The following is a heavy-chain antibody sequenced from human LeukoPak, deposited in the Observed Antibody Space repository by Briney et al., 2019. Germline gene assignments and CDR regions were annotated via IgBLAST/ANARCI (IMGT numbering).Heavy chain of an antibody. Sequence: PSETLSLTCTVSGGSISSYYWSWIRQPPGKGLEWIGYIYYSGSTNYNPSLKSRVTISVDTSKNQFSLKLSSVTAADTAVYYCARATYYDFRGGVGIDDMWGQGTMVTVSS. D-gene: IGHD3-3*01. CDR2: IYYSGST. V-gene: IGHV4-59*01. CDR3: ARATYYDFRGGVGIDDM. CDR1: GGSISSYY. J-gene: IGHJ3*02.